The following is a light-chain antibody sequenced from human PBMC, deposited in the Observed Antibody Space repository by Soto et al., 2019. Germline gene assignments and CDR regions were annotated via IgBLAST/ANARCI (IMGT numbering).Light chain of an antibody. CDR2: DAS. Sequence: EILLTQSPSTLSLSPGQRATLSCRASQSVSSYLAWYQQKPGQAPRLLIYDASNRATGIPDRLSGSGSGTDFTLTISRLEPEDFAVYYCQQYGSSGTFGQGTKVDIK. V-gene: IGKV3-20*01. J-gene: IGKJ1*01. CDR3: QQYGSSGT. CDR1: QSVSSY.